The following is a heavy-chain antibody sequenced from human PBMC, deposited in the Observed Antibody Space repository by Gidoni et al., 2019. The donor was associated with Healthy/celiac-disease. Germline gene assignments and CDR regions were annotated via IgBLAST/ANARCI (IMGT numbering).Heavy chain of an antibody. CDR2: ISGSGGST. CDR3: AKDPRHYYDSTNWFDP. D-gene: IGHD3-22*01. CDR1: GFTFSSYA. V-gene: IGHV3-23*01. J-gene: IGHJ5*02. Sequence: EVQLLESGGGLVQPGGSLRLSCAASGFTFSSYAMSWVRPAPGKGLEWVSAISGSGGSTYYADSVKGRFTISRDNSKNTLYLQMNSLRAEDTAVYYCAKDPRHYYDSTNWFDPWGQGTLVTVSS.